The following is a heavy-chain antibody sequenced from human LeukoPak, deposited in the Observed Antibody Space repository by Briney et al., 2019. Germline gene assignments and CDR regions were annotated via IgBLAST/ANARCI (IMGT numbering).Heavy chain of an antibody. CDR1: GYSISSGYY. CDR3: AREDAAMYYFDY. D-gene: IGHD2-2*01. CDR2: IYHSGST. J-gene: IGHJ4*02. V-gene: IGHV4-38-2*02. Sequence: SETLSLTCAVSGYSISSGYYWGWIRQPPGKGLEWIGSIYHSGSTYYNPSLKSRVTISVDTSKNQFSLKLSSVTAAGTAVYYCAREDAAMYYFDYWGQGTLVTVSS.